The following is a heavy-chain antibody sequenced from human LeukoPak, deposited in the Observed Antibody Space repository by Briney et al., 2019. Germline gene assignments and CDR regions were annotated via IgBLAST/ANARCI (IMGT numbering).Heavy chain of an antibody. Sequence: SETLSLTCAVSGYSISSGYYWGWIRQPPGKGLEWIGSIYHGGSTYYNPSLKSRVTISVDTSKNPFSLKLSSVTAADTAVYYCARHAEGYSGYDRGRYYYYYMDVWGKGTTVTVSS. V-gene: IGHV4-38-2*01. D-gene: IGHD5-12*01. CDR3: ARHAEGYSGYDRGRYYYYYMDV. CDR1: GYSISSGYY. CDR2: IYHGGST. J-gene: IGHJ6*03.